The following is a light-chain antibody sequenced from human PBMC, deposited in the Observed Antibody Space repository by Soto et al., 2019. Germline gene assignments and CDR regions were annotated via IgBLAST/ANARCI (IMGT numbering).Light chain of an antibody. Sequence: QSVLTQPPSASGSPGQSVTISCTGTSSDVGGYNYVSWYQQHPGQAPKLIIYEVSKRPSGVPDRFSGSKSGNTASLTVSGLQDEDEADYYCSSYAGSVLFGGGTKLTVL. CDR2: EVS. CDR1: SSDVGGYNY. J-gene: IGLJ2*01. V-gene: IGLV2-8*01. CDR3: SSYAGSVL.